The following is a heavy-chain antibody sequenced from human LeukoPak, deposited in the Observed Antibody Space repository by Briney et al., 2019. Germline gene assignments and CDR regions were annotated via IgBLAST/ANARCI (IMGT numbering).Heavy chain of an antibody. J-gene: IGHJ4*02. D-gene: IGHD6-13*01. Sequence: NSSETLSLTCTVAAGFVSGYYWSWVRQPPGKGLERIEYIYYSGRTNYNPALKRRVTISIDTSKSHFYLNLSSMASADTAVYYCTRFSISWDLFDFWGQGTLVTVSS. CDR1: AGFVSGYY. V-gene: IGHV4-59*02. CDR2: IYYSGRT. CDR3: TRFSISWDLFDF.